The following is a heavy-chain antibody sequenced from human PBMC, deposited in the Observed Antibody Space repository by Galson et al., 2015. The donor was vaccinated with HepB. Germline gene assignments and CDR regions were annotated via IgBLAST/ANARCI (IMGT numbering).Heavy chain of an antibody. D-gene: IGHD6-19*01. V-gene: IGHV3-73*01. Sequence: SLRLSCAASGFTFSGSAIHWVRQASGKGPEWVGRIRSKANNYATSYVPSLKGRFTISRYDSKNMAYLHMKSLKTEDTAVYYCTRLGDFSGYSSRWGQGTLVTVS. CDR1: GFTFSGSA. CDR3: TRLGDFSGYSSR. J-gene: IGHJ4*02. CDR2: IRSKANNYAT.